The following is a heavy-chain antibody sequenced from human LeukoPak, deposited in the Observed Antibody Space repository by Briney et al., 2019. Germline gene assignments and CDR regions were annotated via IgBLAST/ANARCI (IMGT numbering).Heavy chain of an antibody. CDR3: AKGVYYYDSSGYYYTYYFDY. D-gene: IGHD3-22*01. V-gene: IGHV3-23*01. J-gene: IGHJ4*02. Sequence: GSLRLSCAASGFPFSNYAMSWVRQAPGKGLEWVSAISGSGGSTYYADSVKGRFTISRDNSKNTVYLQMNTLRAEDTAVYYCAKGVYYYDSSGYYYTYYFDYWGQGTLVTVSS. CDR1: GFPFSNYA. CDR2: ISGSGGST.